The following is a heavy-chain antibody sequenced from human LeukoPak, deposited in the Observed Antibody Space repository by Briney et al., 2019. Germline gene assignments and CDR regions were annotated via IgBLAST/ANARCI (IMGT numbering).Heavy chain of an antibody. V-gene: IGHV4-39*07. D-gene: IGHD5-24*01. CDR1: GGSISSSAYF. CDR2: IYYTGST. Sequence: SSETLSLTCTVSGGSISSSAYFWGWIRQPPGKGLEWIGSIYYTGSTYYSPSLKSRVTISVHTSKNQFSLRLSSVTAADTAVYYCAVGEEMATPALGLWGQGTLVTVSS. CDR3: AVGEEMATPALGL. J-gene: IGHJ4*02.